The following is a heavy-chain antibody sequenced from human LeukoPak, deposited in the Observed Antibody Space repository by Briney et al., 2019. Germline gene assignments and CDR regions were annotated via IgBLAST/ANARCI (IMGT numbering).Heavy chain of an antibody. CDR3: AKDGRYCSSTSCYGAFDY. CDR2: IKSKTDGGTT. Sequence: GGSLRLSCAASGFTFSNAWMSWVRQAPGKGLEWVGRIKSKTDGGTTDYAAPVKGRFTISRDDSKNTLYLQMNSLRAEDTAVYYCAKDGRYCSSTSCYGAFDYWGQGTLVTVSS. CDR1: GFTFSNAW. D-gene: IGHD2-2*01. J-gene: IGHJ4*02. V-gene: IGHV3-15*01.